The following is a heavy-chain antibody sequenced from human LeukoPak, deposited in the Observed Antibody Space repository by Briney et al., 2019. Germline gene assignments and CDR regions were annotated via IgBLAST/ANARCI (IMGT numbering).Heavy chain of an antibody. J-gene: IGHJ5*02. V-gene: IGHV4-59*01. D-gene: IGHD6-13*01. CDR1: GGSISSYY. CDR2: IYYSGST. Sequence: PSETLSLTCTVSGGSISSYYWSWIRQPPGKGLEWIGDIYYSGSTNYNPSLKSRVTISVDTSKNQFSLKLSSVTAADTAVYYCARAGPPYSRGKLWFDPWGQGTLVTVSS. CDR3: ARAGPPYSRGKLWFDP.